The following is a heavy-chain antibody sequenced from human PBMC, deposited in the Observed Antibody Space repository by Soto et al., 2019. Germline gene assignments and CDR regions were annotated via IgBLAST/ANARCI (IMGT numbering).Heavy chain of an antibody. D-gene: IGHD3-3*01. V-gene: IGHV4-31*03. CDR3: AGYSITIFGVVPPGFDP. Sequence: SETLSLTCTVSGGSISSGGYYWSWIRQHPGKGLEWIGYIYYSGSTYYNPSLKSRATISVDTSKNQFSLKLSSVTAADTAVYYCAGYSITIFGVVPPGFDPWGQGTLVTVSS. J-gene: IGHJ5*02. CDR1: GGSISSGGYY. CDR2: IYYSGST.